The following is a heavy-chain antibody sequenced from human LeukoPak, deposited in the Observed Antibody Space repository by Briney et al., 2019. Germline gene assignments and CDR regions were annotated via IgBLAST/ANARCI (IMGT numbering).Heavy chain of an antibody. J-gene: IGHJ3*02. Sequence: PGRSLRLSCAASGFTFDDYAMHWVRQAPGKGLEWVSGISWNSGSIGYADSVKGRFTISRDNAKNSLYLQMNSLRVEDTALYYCAKVQFGTALWHAFDIWGQGTMVTVSS. CDR3: AKVQFGTALWHAFDI. CDR2: ISWNSGSI. V-gene: IGHV3-9*01. D-gene: IGHD5-18*01. CDR1: GFTFDDYA.